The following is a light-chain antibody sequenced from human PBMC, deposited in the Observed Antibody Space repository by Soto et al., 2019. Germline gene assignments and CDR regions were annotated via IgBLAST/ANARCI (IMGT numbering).Light chain of an antibody. V-gene: IGLV4-69*01. CDR2: VNSGGSH. CDR3: QTWGTGSAIVV. J-gene: IGLJ7*01. CDR1: SGHSNYA. Sequence: QPVLTQSPSASASLGDSVKLTCTLSSGHSNYAIAWHQQQPEKGPRYLMKVNSGGSHIKGDGIPDRFSGSSSGAERYLFISGLQSEDEADYYCQTWGTGSAIVVFGGGTQLTVL.